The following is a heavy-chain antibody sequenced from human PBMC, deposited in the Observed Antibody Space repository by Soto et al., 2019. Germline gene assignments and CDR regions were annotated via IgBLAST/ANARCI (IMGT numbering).Heavy chain of an antibody. Sequence: EVQLVESGGGLVKPGGSLRLSCAASGFTFSSYSMNWVRQAPGKGLEWVSSISSSSSYIYYADSVKGRFTISRDNAKNSLSLQMNSLRAEDTAVYYCARAIATAGFNWGQGTLVTVSS. D-gene: IGHD6-13*01. CDR1: GFTFSSYS. V-gene: IGHV3-21*01. CDR3: ARAIATAGFN. J-gene: IGHJ4*02. CDR2: ISSSSSYI.